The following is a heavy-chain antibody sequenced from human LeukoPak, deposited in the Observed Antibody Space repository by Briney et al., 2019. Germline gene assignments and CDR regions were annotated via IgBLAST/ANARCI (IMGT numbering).Heavy chain of an antibody. CDR2: INPGGGST. V-gene: IGHV1-46*01. CDR1: GYTFTSYY. D-gene: IGHD3-10*01. Sequence: GASVKVSCKASGYTFTSYYMHWVRQAPGQGLEWMGIINPGGGSTSYAQKFQGRVTMTRDTSTSTVYMELSSLRSEDTAVYYCARGGVEGLTYYYGSGSLNWFDPWGQGTLVTVSS. CDR3: ARGGVEGLTYYYGSGSLNWFDP. J-gene: IGHJ5*02.